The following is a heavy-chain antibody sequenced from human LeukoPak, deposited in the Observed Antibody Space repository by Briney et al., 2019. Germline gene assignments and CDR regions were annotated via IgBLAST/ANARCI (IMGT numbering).Heavy chain of an antibody. CDR3: AKDIHYVFWSGTLGYYFDY. J-gene: IGHJ4*02. CDR1: GVTFGNYA. CDR2: ICWNSGSI. D-gene: IGHD3-3*01. V-gene: IGHV3-9*01. Sequence: PGRTLSLSCTASGVTFGNYAMRWIRQAPGKGLEWISGICWNSGSIGYADLVKGRFTISSTNAKNSLYLQMNSLRADDTELYYCAKDIHYVFWSGTLGYYFDYWGQGTLVSVSS.